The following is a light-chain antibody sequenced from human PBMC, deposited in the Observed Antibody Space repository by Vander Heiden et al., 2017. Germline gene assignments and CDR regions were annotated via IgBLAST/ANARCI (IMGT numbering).Light chain of an antibody. V-gene: IGLV2-14*03. Sequence: QSALTQPASVSGSPGQSITISCTGTSSDVGGYNYVSWYQQHPGKAPKLRIEDVSNRPSGVSNRFSGSKSGNTASLTISGLQAEDEADYYCSSYTSSSTRVFGGGTKLTVL. CDR3: SSYTSSSTRV. CDR2: DVS. CDR1: SSDVGGYNY. J-gene: IGLJ2*01.